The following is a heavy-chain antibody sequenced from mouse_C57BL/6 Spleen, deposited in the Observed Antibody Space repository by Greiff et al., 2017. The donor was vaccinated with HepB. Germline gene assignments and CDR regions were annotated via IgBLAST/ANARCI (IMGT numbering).Heavy chain of an antibody. CDR2: ISDGGSYT. J-gene: IGHJ2*01. CDR3: ARGADFITTVVATSDY. V-gene: IGHV5-4*01. Sequence: EVQLVESGGGLVKPGGSLKLSCAASGFTFSSYAMSWVRQTPEKRLEWVATISDGGSYTYYPDNVKGRFTISRDNAKNNLYLQMSHLKSEDTAMYYCARGADFITTVVATSDYWGQGTTLTVSS. CDR1: GFTFSSYA. D-gene: IGHD1-1*01.